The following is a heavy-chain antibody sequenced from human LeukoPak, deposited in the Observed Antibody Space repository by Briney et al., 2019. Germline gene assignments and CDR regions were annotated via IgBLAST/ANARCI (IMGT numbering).Heavy chain of an antibody. CDR1: GLTFSSYW. CDR2: IKEDGSEK. J-gene: IGHJ4*02. D-gene: IGHD3-16*01. Sequence: GGSLRLSCAASGLTFSSYWMAWVRQAPGKGLEWVATIKEDGSEKYYVDSVKGRFTISRDNAKNSLYLQMNSLRAEDTAVYYCATHPTDDAYWGQGTLVTVSS. CDR3: ATHPTDDAY. V-gene: IGHV3-7*01.